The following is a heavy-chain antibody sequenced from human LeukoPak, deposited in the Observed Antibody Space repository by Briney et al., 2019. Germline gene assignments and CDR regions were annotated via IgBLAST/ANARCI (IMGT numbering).Heavy chain of an antibody. CDR3: ARDLRLGHWFDP. CDR1: GGSFSGYY. Sequence: SETLSLTCAVYGGSFSGYYWSWIRQPPGKGLEWIGSIYHSGSTNYNPSLKSRVTMSVDTSKNQFSLKLSSVTAADTAVYYCARDLRLGHWFDPWGQGTLVTVSS. V-gene: IGHV4-34*01. J-gene: IGHJ5*02. D-gene: IGHD5-12*01. CDR2: IYHSGST.